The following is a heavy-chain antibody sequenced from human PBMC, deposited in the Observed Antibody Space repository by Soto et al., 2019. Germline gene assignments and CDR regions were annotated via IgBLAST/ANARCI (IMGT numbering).Heavy chain of an antibody. CDR2: INHSGST. J-gene: IGHJ5*02. D-gene: IGHD3-3*01. V-gene: IGHV4-34*01. Sequence: SETLSLTCAVYGGSFSGYYWSWIRQPPGKGLEWIGEINHSGSTNYNPSLKSRVTISVDTSKNQFSLKLSSVTAADTAVYYCARASDFWSGYYNNWFDPWGQGTLVTVSS. CDR1: GGSFSGYY. CDR3: ARASDFWSGYYNNWFDP.